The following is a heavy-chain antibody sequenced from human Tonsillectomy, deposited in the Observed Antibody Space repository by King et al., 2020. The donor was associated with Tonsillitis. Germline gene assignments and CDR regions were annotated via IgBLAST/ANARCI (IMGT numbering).Heavy chain of an antibody. CDR2: IKQDGSDK. CDR3: ATAVAESWFDP. V-gene: IGHV3-7*01. CDR1: GFTFRNYW. D-gene: IGHD6-19*01. J-gene: IGHJ5*02. Sequence: QLVQSGGGLVQPGGSLRLSCAASGFTFRNYWMSWVRQAPGKGLEWVANIKQDGSDKYYVDSVKGRFTISRDNAKNSLYLQMNSLRAEDTAVYYCATAVAESWFDPWGQGTLVTVCS.